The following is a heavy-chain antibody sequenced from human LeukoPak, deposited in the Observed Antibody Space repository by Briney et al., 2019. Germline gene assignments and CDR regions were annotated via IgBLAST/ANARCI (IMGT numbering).Heavy chain of an antibody. CDR2: IYYSGST. J-gene: IGHJ3*02. V-gene: IGHV4-39*07. D-gene: IGHD2-2*01. Sequence: SETLSLTCTVSGGSIRSSSYYWGWIRQSPGKGLEWIGSIYYSGSTYYKPSLKRRVTISVDTSKNQFSLKLSSVTAADTAVYYCARTLEYQLLFGSFDIWGQGTMVTVSS. CDR1: GGSIRSSSYY. CDR3: ARTLEYQLLFGSFDI.